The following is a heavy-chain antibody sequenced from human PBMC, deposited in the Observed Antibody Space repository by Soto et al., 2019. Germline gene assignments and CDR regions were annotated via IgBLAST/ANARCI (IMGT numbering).Heavy chain of an antibody. CDR2: IYYSGST. Sequence: PSETLSLTCTVSGGSISSYYWSWIRQPPGKGLEWIGYIYYSGSTNYNPSLKSRVTISVDTSKNQFSLKLSSVTAADTAVYYCARVGRAQDFDYWGQGTLVTVSS. CDR1: GGSISSYY. D-gene: IGHD1-26*01. CDR3: ARVGRAQDFDY. V-gene: IGHV4-59*01. J-gene: IGHJ4*02.